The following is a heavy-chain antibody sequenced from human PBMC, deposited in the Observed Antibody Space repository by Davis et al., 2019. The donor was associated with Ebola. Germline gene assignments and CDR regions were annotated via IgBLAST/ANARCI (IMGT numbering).Heavy chain of an antibody. J-gene: IGHJ3*02. V-gene: IGHV5-10-1*01. Sequence: GGSLRLSCKGSGYSFTTYWISWVRQMPGKGLEWMGRIDPSDSYTNYSPSFQGHVTISADKSISTAYLQWSSLKASDTAMYYCARPTYYYDSSGYYRRKDDAFDIWGQGTMVTVSS. CDR2: IDPSDSYT. D-gene: IGHD3-22*01. CDR1: GYSFTTYW. CDR3: ARPTYYYDSSGYYRRKDDAFDI.